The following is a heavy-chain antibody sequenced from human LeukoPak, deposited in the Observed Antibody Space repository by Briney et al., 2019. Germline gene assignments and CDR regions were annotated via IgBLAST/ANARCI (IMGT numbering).Heavy chain of an antibody. CDR3: ARDPWAYSSGARWFDP. CDR1: GYTFTSYG. D-gene: IGHD6-19*01. V-gene: IGHV1-18*01. Sequence: ASVKVSCKASGYTFTSYGISWVRPAPGQGLEWMGWISAYNGNTNYAQKLQGRVTITTDPSTSTAYMELRSLRSDDTAVYYCARDPWAYSSGARWFDPWGQGTLVTVSS. CDR2: ISAYNGNT. J-gene: IGHJ5*02.